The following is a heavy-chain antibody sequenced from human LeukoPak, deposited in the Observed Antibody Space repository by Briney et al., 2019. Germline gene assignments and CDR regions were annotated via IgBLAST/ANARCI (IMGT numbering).Heavy chain of an antibody. J-gene: IGHJ5*02. CDR1: GYTFTSYD. CDR3: ARVTVVVPPTQIWFDP. CDR2: INPNSGNT. D-gene: IGHD2-2*01. V-gene: IGHV1-8*03. Sequence: ASVKASCKASGYTFTSYDINWVRQATGQGLEWMGWINPNSGNTGYAQKFQGRVTITRNTSISTAYMELSSLRSEDTAVYYCARVTVVVPPTQIWFDPWGQGTLVTVSS.